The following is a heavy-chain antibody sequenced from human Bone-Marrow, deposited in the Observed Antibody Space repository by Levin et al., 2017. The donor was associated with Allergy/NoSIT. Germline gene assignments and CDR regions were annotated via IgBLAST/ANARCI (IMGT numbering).Heavy chain of an antibody. D-gene: IGHD5-12*01. CDR3: VKDVLSYPDY. CDR2: ITSRSGGAT. CDR1: GFTFSSYA. J-gene: IGHJ4*02. V-gene: IGHV3-23*01. Sequence: GESLKISCAASGFTFSSYAMTWVRQAPGKGLEWVSTITSRSGGATHYADSVKGRLTISRDNSKNTLYLQMNSLRAEDTAVYYCVKDVLSYPDYWGQGTLVTVSS.